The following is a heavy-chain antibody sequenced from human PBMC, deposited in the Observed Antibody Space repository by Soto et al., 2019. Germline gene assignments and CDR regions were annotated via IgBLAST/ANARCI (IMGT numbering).Heavy chain of an antibody. CDR3: ARGGQYRYFDY. Sequence: QVQLVQSGAEVKKPGASVKVSCKTSGYLFNLFGISWVRQAPGQGLEWMGWITAYNGDTKYAQKFQGRVTMTTDTATSTAYMELTSLTSDDTAEYFCARGGQYRYFDYWGQGTLVTVSS. J-gene: IGHJ4*02. CDR2: ITAYNGDT. CDR1: GYLFNLFG. V-gene: IGHV1-18*01. D-gene: IGHD2-2*02.